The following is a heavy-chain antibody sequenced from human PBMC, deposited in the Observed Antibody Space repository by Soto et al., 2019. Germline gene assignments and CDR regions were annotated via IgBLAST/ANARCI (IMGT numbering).Heavy chain of an antibody. CDR3: AREAHYYDSSGYSAFDI. D-gene: IGHD3-22*01. Sequence: GGSLRLSCAASGFTFSSYSMNWVRQAPGKXLEWVSSISSSSSYIYYADSVKGRFTISRDNAKNSLYLQMNSLRAEDTAVYYCAREAHYYDSSGYSAFDIWGQGTMVTVSS. CDR2: ISSSSSYI. V-gene: IGHV3-21*01. CDR1: GFTFSSYS. J-gene: IGHJ3*02.